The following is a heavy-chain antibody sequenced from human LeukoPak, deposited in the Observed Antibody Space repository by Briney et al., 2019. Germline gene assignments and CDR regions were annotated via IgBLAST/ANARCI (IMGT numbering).Heavy chain of an antibody. J-gene: IGHJ4*02. Sequence: GGSLRLSCAASGFTFSTYWMHWVRQAPGKGLVWVSRINTDGSSTTYADSVKGRFTLSRDNARNTLFLQMNSLRAEDTAVYYCATGSGLWSPDYWGQGTLVTVSS. V-gene: IGHV3-74*01. CDR1: GFTFSTYW. CDR3: ATGSGLWSPDY. CDR2: INTDGSST. D-gene: IGHD5-18*01.